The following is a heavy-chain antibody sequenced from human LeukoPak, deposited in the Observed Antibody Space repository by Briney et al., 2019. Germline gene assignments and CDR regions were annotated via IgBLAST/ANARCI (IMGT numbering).Heavy chain of an antibody. D-gene: IGHD1-1*01. V-gene: IGHV3-23*01. CDR3: AKDPTTRFDY. Sequence: GGSLRLSCAGSGFTFSDYPMTWVRQAPGKGLEWVSAISGSGGSTYYADSVKGRSTISRDNSKNTLYLQMNSLRAEDTAVYYCAKDPTTRFDYWGQGTLVTVSS. J-gene: IGHJ4*02. CDR1: GFTFSDYP. CDR2: ISGSGGST.